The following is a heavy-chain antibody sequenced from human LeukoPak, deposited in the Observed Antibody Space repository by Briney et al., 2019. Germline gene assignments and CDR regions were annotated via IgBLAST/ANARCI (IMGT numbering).Heavy chain of an antibody. CDR3: ARHDFWSGFKGGDY. CDR1: GFTFDNYG. Sequence: PGRSLSLSCAASGFTFDNYGMSWVRQVPGKGLEWVSSINGNGGSTAYADSVKGRFTISRDNAKNSLYLQMNSLRAEDTAFYYCARHDFWSGFKGGDYWGQGTLVTVSS. V-gene: IGHV3-20*04. J-gene: IGHJ4*02. CDR2: INGNGGST. D-gene: IGHD3-3*01.